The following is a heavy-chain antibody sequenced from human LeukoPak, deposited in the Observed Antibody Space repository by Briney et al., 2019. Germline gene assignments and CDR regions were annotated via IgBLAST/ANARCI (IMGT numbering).Heavy chain of an antibody. D-gene: IGHD2-2*01. CDR1: GFTFSSYA. CDR2: ISGSGGST. Sequence: GGSLRLSCAASGFTFSSYAMSWVRQAPGKGLEWVSAISGSGGSTYYADSVKGQFTISRDNSKNTLYLQMNSLRAEDTAVYYCAKGRDIVVVPNWFDPWGQGTLVTVSS. V-gene: IGHV3-23*01. CDR3: AKGRDIVVVPNWFDP. J-gene: IGHJ5*02.